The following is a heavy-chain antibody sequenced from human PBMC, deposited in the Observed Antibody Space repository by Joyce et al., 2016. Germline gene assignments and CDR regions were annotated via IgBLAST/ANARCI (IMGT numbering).Heavy chain of an antibody. CDR1: GFIINNFG. Sequence: QGQLEESGGGVVQPGTSLRLSCAASGFIINNFGFHWVRQAPVKGLDWVTVISYDGNKKYDGDSVKGRLTISRDNPKNTVYLQMNSLRAEDTAVYYCAKVGRGQRGKNDAFDIWGQGTMVTVSS. D-gene: IGHD1-26*01. CDR2: ISYDGNKK. CDR3: AKVGRGQRGKNDAFDI. J-gene: IGHJ3*02. V-gene: IGHV3-30*18.